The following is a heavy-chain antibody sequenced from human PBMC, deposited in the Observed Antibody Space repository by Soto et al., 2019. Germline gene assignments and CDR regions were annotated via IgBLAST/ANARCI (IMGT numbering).Heavy chain of an antibody. CDR3: ARAGSSWLYFQH. J-gene: IGHJ1*01. D-gene: IGHD6-13*01. CDR1: GGTFSSYS. Sequence: SVKVSCKASGGTFSSYSSSWVRQAPGQGLEWMGRIIPILGIANYAQKFQGRVTITADKSTSTAYMELSSLRSEDTAVYYCARAGSSWLYFQHWGQGTLVTVSS. CDR2: IIPILGIA. V-gene: IGHV1-69*02.